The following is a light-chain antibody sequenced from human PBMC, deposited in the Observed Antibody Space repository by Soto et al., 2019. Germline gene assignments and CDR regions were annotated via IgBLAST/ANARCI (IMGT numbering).Light chain of an antibody. J-gene: IGKJ1*01. CDR2: DAS. CDR1: QSISSW. CDR3: QQYNSYPGT. V-gene: IGKV1-5*01. Sequence: DIQMTQSPSTLSASVGDRVTITCRASQSISSWLAWYQQKPGKAPKLLIYDASSLESGVPSRFSGSGSETEFSLSISSLQPDDFATYYCQQYNSYPGTFCQGTKVEIK.